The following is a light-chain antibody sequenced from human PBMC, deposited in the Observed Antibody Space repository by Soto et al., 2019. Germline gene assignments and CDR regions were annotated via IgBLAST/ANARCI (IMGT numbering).Light chain of an antibody. V-gene: IGKV1-5*03. CDR2: KAS. CDR3: QQYNDNWT. CDR1: HIISSW. Sequence: DIQMTQSPSTLSASVGDIVTIICRASHIISSWLAWYQQKPGKAPKLRIYKASTLQSGVPSMFSGSGSGTEFTLAISSLQPDDSATYYCQQYNDNWTFGQGTKVEIK. J-gene: IGKJ1*01.